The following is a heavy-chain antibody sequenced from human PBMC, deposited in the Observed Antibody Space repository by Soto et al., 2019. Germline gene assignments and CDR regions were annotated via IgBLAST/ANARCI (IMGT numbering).Heavy chain of an antibody. D-gene: IGHD3-9*01. CDR1: GFTFSSYS. J-gene: IGHJ5*02. V-gene: IGHV3-48*01. Sequence: GGSLRLSCAASGFTFSSYSMNWVRQAPGKGLEWVSYISSSSSTIYYADSVKGRFTISRDNAKNSLYLQMNSLRAEDTAVYYCAREYDILNWFDTWGQGTLVTAPQ. CDR3: AREYDILNWFDT. CDR2: ISSSSSTI.